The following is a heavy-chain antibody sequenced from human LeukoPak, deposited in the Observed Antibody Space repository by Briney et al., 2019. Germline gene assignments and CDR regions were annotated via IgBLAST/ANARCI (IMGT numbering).Heavy chain of an antibody. J-gene: IGHJ3*02. CDR2: IYYSGST. V-gene: IGHV4-59*01. CDR3: ARELGGNSLAFDT. Sequence: SETLSLTCTVSGGSISSYYWSWIRQPPGKGLEWIGYIYYSGSTNYNPSLKSRVTISVDTSKNQFSLKLSSVTAADTAVYYCARELGGNSLAFDTWGQGTMVTVSS. CDR1: GGSISSYY. D-gene: IGHD4-23*01.